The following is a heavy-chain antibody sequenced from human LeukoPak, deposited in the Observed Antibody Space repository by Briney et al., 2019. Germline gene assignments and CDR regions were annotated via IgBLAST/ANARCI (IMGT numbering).Heavy chain of an antibody. CDR2: IKSKTDGGTT. V-gene: IGHV3-15*01. CDR1: GFTFSTYA. Sequence: PGGSLRLSCAASGFTFSTYAMSWVRQAPGKGLEWVGRIKSKTDGGTTDYAAPVKGRFTISRDDSKNTLYLQMNSLKTEDTAVYYCTITMIVVVRPTPYYMDVWGKGTTVTVSS. D-gene: IGHD3-22*01. CDR3: TITMIVVVRPTPYYMDV. J-gene: IGHJ6*03.